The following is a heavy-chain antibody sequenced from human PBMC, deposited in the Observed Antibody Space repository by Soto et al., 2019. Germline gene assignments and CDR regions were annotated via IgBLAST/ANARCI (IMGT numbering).Heavy chain of an antibody. CDR3: AAAVARGWFDP. CDR2: INHSGST. J-gene: IGHJ5*02. Sequence: QVQLQQWGAGLLKPSETLSLTCAIYGGSFSGYYWSWIRQPPGKGLEWIGEINHSGSTNYNPSLKSRVAMSVDTSKNQFSLKLSSVTAADMAVYYCAAAVARGWFDPWGQGILVTVSS. CDR1: GGSFSGYY. V-gene: IGHV4-34*02. D-gene: IGHD6-19*01.